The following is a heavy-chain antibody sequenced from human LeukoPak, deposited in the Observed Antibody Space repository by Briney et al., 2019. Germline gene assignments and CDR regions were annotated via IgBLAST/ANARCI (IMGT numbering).Heavy chain of an antibody. J-gene: IGHJ4*02. D-gene: IGHD3-22*01. CDR3: ARSRGDSGSGYYYCFDY. CDR1: GFTFSSYA. Sequence: GGSLRFSCAASGFTFSSYAMHWVRQAPGKGLEWVAVISYDGSNKYYADSVKGRFTISRDNSKNTLYLQMNSLRAEDTAVYYCARSRGDSGSGYYYCFDYWGQGTLVTVSS. CDR2: ISYDGSNK. V-gene: IGHV3-30-3*01.